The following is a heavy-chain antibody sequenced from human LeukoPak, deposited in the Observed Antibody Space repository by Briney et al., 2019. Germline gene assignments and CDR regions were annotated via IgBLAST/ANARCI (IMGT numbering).Heavy chain of an antibody. D-gene: IGHD1-26*01. J-gene: IGHJ6*03. CDR3: ARDSPGGVVGATDYYYMDV. V-gene: IGHV4-4*07. Sequence: SEPLSLTCTVSGGSISSYYWSWIRQPAGKGLEWIGRIYTSGSTNYNPSLKSRVTISVDKSKNQFSLKLSSVTAADTAVYYCARDSPGGVVGATDYYYMDVWGKGTTVTVSS. CDR2: IYTSGST. CDR1: GGSISSYY.